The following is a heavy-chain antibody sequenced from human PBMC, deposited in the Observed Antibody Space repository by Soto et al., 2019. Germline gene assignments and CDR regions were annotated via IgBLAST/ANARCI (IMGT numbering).Heavy chain of an antibody. J-gene: IGHJ4*02. D-gene: IGHD3-22*01. CDR1: GGSISSSSYY. Sequence: QLQLQESGPGLVKPSETLSLTCTVSGGSISSSSYYWGWIRQPPGKGLEWIGSIYYSGSTYYNPSLKSRVSVSVDPSKSQFSRMLSSVTAADTAVYYCASSSTLGYYFYYFAYWGQGTLVTVSS. CDR2: IYYSGST. V-gene: IGHV4-39*01. CDR3: ASSSTLGYYFYYFAY.